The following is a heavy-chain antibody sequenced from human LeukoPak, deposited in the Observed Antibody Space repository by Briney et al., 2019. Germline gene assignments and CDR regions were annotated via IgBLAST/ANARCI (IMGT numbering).Heavy chain of an antibody. V-gene: IGHV4-4*07. Sequence: SETLSLTCTVSGGSISSYYWSWIRQPAGKGLGWIGRIYTSGSTNYNPSLKSRVTMSVDTYKNQFSLKLSSVTAADTAVYYCARDEVESSGYYPHYLDYWGQGTLVTVSS. CDR3: ARDEVESSGYYPHYLDY. J-gene: IGHJ4*02. CDR1: GGSISSYY. D-gene: IGHD3-22*01. CDR2: IYTSGST.